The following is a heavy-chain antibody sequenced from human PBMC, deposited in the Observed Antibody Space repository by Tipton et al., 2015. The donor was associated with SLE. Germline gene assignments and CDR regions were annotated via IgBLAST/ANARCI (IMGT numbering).Heavy chain of an antibody. Sequence: TLSLTCTVAGDSISTGGHHWSWIRQNPGKGLEWIGYIDFSGSTDYNPSLQSRVSISRDTSKNQFSLKLRSVTAADTAVYYCARLRVDTAMIYDYWGQGTLVTVSS. V-gene: IGHV4-31*03. D-gene: IGHD5-18*01. CDR3: ARLRVDTAMIYDY. CDR1: GDSISTGGHH. CDR2: IDFSGST. J-gene: IGHJ4*02.